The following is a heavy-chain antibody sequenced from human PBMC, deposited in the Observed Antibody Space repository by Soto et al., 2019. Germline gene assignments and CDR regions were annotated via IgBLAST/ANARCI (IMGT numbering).Heavy chain of an antibody. Sequence: GGSLRLSCAASGFTFSSYAMHWVRQAPGKGLEYVSAISSNGGSTYYANSVKGRFTISRDNSKNTLYLQMGSLRAEDMAVYYCAGRPDYYYYYMDVWGKGTTVTVSS. D-gene: IGHD6-25*01. CDR2: ISSNGGST. V-gene: IGHV3-64*01. CDR3: AGRPDYYYYYMDV. J-gene: IGHJ6*03. CDR1: GFTFSSYA.